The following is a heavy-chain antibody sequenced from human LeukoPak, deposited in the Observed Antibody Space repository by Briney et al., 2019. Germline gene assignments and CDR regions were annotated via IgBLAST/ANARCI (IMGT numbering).Heavy chain of an antibody. CDR1: GGSFSDYY. Sequence: PSETLSLTCAVYGGSFSDYYWSWIRQSPGKGLEWSGEINHSGSTNYNPSLKSRVTISVDTSKNQFSLKLSSVTAADTAIYYCARDPRDDSSGHHWLDPWGQGTLVTVSS. CDR2: INHSGST. CDR3: ARDPRDDSSGHHWLDP. D-gene: IGHD3-22*01. V-gene: IGHV4-34*01. J-gene: IGHJ5*02.